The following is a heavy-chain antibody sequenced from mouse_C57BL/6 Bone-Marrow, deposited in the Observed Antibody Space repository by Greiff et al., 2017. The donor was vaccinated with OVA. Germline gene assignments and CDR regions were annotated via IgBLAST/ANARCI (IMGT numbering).Heavy chain of an antibody. Sequence: QVQLQQPGAELVKPGASVKLSCKASGYTFTSYWMHWVKQRPGQGLEWIGMIHPNSGSTNYNEKFKSKATLTVDKSSSTAYMQLSSLTSEDSAVYDGAKGDGCPSYYAMDYWGQGTSVTVSS. V-gene: IGHV1-64*01. D-gene: IGHD2-3*01. J-gene: IGHJ4*01. CDR2: IHPNSGST. CDR3: AKGDGCPSYYAMDY. CDR1: GYTFTSYW.